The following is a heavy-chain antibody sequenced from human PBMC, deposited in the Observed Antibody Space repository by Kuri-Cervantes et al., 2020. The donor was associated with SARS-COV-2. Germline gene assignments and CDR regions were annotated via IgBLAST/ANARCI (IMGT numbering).Heavy chain of an antibody. CDR3: AKDPNGDYVGAFDF. Sequence: GESLKIYCAASGFTFSDYYMSWIRQAPGKGLEWVSYISSSGSTIYYADSVKGQFTISRDNAKNSLYLQMNSLRAEDTAVYYCAKDPNGDYVGAFDFWGQGTLVTVSS. D-gene: IGHD4-17*01. V-gene: IGHV3-11*01. J-gene: IGHJ3*01. CDR2: ISSSGSTI. CDR1: GFTFSDYY.